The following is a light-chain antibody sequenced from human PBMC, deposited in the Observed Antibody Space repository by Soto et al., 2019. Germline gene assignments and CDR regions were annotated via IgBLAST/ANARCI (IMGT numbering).Light chain of an antibody. CDR3: HQRQSWPRT. CDR1: QSVSYY. Sequence: EIVLTQSPGTLSLSPGERATLSCRASQSVSYYLAWYQQKPGQAPRLLIYDASSRATGVPDRFSGSGSGTDFTLTISRLEPEDFAVYYCHQRQSWPRTFGQGTKVDI. J-gene: IGKJ1*01. V-gene: IGKV3D-20*02. CDR2: DAS.